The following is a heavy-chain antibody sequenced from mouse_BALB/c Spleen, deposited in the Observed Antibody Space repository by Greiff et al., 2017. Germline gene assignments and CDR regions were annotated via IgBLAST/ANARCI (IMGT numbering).Heavy chain of an antibody. Sequence: VQLQQSGAELVKPGASVKLSCKASGYTFTSYYMYWVKQRPGQGLEWIGEINPSNGGTNFNEKFKSKATLTVDKSSSTAYMQLSSLTSEDSAVYYCTRYSSGYVGAWFAYWGQGTLVTVSA. V-gene: IGHV1S81*02. CDR3: TRYSSGYVGAWFAY. CDR1: GYTFTSYY. J-gene: IGHJ3*01. CDR2: INPSNGGT. D-gene: IGHD3-1*01.